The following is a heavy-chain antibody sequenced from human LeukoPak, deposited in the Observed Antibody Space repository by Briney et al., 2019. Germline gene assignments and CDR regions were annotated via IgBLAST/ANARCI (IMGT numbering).Heavy chain of an antibody. Sequence: ASVKVSCKASGYTFTSYDINWVRQATGQGLEWMGWMNPNSGNTGYAQKFLGRVTMTTNTSISTAYMEVSSLRSEDTAMYYCARGLTSGWTHYYYYYMDVWGKGTTVTVSS. CDR2: MNPNSGNT. CDR3: ARGLTSGWTHYYYYYMDV. CDR1: GYTFTSYD. J-gene: IGHJ6*03. D-gene: IGHD6-19*01. V-gene: IGHV1-8*02.